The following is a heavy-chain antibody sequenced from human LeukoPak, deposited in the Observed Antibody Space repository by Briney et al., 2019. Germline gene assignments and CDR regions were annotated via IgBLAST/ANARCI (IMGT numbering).Heavy chain of an antibody. CDR3: VRVTEN. J-gene: IGHJ1*01. CDR2: INGDGSET. CDR1: GFTFNNFY. V-gene: IGHV3-74*01. Sequence: GGSLRLSCEASGFTFNNFYMHWARQAPGEGLVWVARINGDGSETNYADSVKGRFTISRDNAKKTLYLQMKSLRAEDTAVYYCVRVTENWGQGTLVTVSS.